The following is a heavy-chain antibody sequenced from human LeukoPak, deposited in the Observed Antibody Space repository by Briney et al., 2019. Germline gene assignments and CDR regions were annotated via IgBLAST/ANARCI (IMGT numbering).Heavy chain of an antibody. CDR1: GGSISSYY. D-gene: IGHD5-12*01. V-gene: IGHV4-59*01. CDR2: IYNSGST. CDR3: ARVSGYDWESFYDY. Sequence: SETLSLTCTVSGGSISSYYWSWIRQPPGKGLEWIGYIYNSGSTNYNPSLKSRVTISVDTSKNQFSLKLSSVTAADTAVYYCARVSGYDWESFYDYWGQGTLVTVSS. J-gene: IGHJ4*02.